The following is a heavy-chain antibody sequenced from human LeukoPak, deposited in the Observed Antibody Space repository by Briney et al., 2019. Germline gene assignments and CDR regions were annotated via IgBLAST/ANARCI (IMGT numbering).Heavy chain of an antibody. CDR3: ARGHAANSGNYYVGDY. V-gene: IGHV3-74*01. CDR1: GFTFSRSW. J-gene: IGHJ4*02. CDR2: INDDGSTT. D-gene: IGHD1-26*01. Sequence: GGPLRLSCAASGFTFSRSWMHWVRQAPGKGLVWVSRINDDGSTTSYADSVKGRFTISRDNAKNTLYLQMNSLRAEDTAVYYCARGHAANSGNYYVGDYWGQGTLVTVSS.